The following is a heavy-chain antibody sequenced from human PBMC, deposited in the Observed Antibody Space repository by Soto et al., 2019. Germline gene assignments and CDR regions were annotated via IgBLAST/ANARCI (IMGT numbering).Heavy chain of an antibody. CDR1: GYPFTVYY. Sequence: ASVKVACKASGYPFTVYYMHWVRQAPGQGLEWMGWINPNSGGTNYAQKFPGWVPMTRDTSISTAYMELSRLRSDDTAVYYCARGSILSYYDSWSGSNWFDPWGQGTLVTVSS. V-gene: IGHV1-2*04. J-gene: IGHJ5*02. D-gene: IGHD3-3*01. CDR3: ARGSILSYYDSWSGSNWFDP. CDR2: INPNSGGT.